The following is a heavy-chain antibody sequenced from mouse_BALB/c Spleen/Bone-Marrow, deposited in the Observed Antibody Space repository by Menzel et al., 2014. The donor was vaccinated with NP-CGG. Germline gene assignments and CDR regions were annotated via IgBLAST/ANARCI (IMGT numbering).Heavy chain of an antibody. CDR1: GFSLTDYG. V-gene: IGHV2-6-5*01. CDR2: IWGVGTT. D-gene: IGHD2-4*01. Sequence: VNLVESGPGLVAPSQSLSITCTVSGFSLTDYGVSWLRQPPGKGLEWLGVIWGVGTTYYNSALKSRLSISKDNSKSQVFLKMNSLQTDDTAIYYCAKIYYDFDGFAHWGQGTLVTVSA. J-gene: IGHJ3*01. CDR3: AKIYYDFDGFAH.